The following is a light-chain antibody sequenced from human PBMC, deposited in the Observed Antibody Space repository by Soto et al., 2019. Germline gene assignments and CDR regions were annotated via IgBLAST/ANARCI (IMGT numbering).Light chain of an antibody. CDR2: GAS. CDR3: QQYNNWPLYT. V-gene: IGKV3-15*01. J-gene: IGKJ2*01. Sequence: EIVMTQSPATLSVSPGERATLSCSASQSVSSNLAWYQQKPGQAPRLLIYGASTRATGIPARFSGSGSGTEVTLTISNLLSEDFAVYYCQQYNNWPLYTFGQGTKLEIK. CDR1: QSVSSN.